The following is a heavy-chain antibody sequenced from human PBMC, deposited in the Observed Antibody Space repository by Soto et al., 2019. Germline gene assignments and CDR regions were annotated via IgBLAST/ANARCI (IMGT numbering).Heavy chain of an antibody. V-gene: IGHV2-5*02. J-gene: IGHJ6*02. CDR1: GFSLSTSGVG. Sequence: QITLKESGPTLVKPTQTLTLTCTFSGFSLSTSGVGVGWIRQPPGKALEWLALIYWDDDKRYSPSLKSRLTITKDTSKNQVVLTMTYMDPVDTATYYCAHSLYRSGYYDYYYYGMDVWGQGTTVTVSS. D-gene: IGHD3-3*01. CDR3: AHSLYRSGYYDYYYYGMDV. CDR2: IYWDDDK.